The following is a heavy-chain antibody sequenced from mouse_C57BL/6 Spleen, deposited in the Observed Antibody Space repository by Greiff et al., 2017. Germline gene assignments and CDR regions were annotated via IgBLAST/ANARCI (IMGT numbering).Heavy chain of an antibody. CDR1: GYTFTDYY. V-gene: IGHV1-76*01. Sequence: QVHVKQSGAELVRPGASVKLSCKASGYTFTDYYINWVKQRPGQGLEWIARIYPGSGNTYYNEKFKGKATLTAEKSSSTAYMQLSSLTSEDSAVYFGARSVGVYGPYYFDYWGQGTTLTVSS. CDR3: ARSVGVYGPYYFDY. D-gene: IGHD1-1*02. CDR2: IYPGSGNT. J-gene: IGHJ2*01.